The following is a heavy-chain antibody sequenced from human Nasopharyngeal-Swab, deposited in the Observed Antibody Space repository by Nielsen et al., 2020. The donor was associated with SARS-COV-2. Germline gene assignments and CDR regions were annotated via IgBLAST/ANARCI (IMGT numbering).Heavy chain of an antibody. Sequence: GGFLRLSCAASGFTFSSYSMNWVRQAPGKGLVWVSRINSDGSSTSYADSVKGRFTISRDNAKNTLYLQMNSLRAEDTAVYYCARVRGDYDSSGYYYHDGAFDIWGQGTMVTVSS. V-gene: IGHV3-74*01. CDR1: GFTFSSYS. CDR3: ARVRGDYDSSGYYYHDGAFDI. J-gene: IGHJ3*02. D-gene: IGHD3-22*01. CDR2: INSDGSST.